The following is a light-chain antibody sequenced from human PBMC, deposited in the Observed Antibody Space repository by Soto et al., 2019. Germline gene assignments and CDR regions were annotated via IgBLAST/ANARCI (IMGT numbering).Light chain of an antibody. J-gene: IGLJ3*02. Sequence: QSALTQPASVSGSPGQSIAISCTGSSSDVGAYNYVSWYQQHPGKAPKLIIFEVNNRPSGVSNRFSVSKSGNTASLTISGLQAEDEADYYCSSYTSSSTLAFGGGTKLTVL. V-gene: IGLV2-14*01. CDR3: SSYTSSSTLA. CDR2: EVN. CDR1: SSDVGAYNY.